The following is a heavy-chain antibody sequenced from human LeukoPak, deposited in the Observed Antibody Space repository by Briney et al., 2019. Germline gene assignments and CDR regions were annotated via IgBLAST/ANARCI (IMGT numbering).Heavy chain of an antibody. D-gene: IGHD4-11*01. Sequence: RSLRLSCAASGFTFTYYAMNWVGQAPGKGLEWVSAISGSDGSTYYADSVKGRFTISRDNSKNTLYLQMNSLRAEDTAIYYCAKAGDYSYFDYWGQGTLVTVSS. J-gene: IGHJ4*02. CDR1: GFTFTYYA. CDR2: ISGSDGST. CDR3: AKAGDYSYFDY. V-gene: IGHV3-23*01.